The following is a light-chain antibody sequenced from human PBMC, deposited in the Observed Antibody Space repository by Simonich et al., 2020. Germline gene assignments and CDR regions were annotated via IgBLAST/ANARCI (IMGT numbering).Light chain of an antibody. CDR1: SSNIGSNY. V-gene: IGLV1-47*01. CDR2: RKN. J-gene: IGLJ2*01. CDR3: AAWDDSLSGVV. Sequence: QSVLTQPPSASGTPGQRVTISCSGSSSNIGSNYVYWYQQLPGTAPKLLIYRKNQRPSGVLDRFSGSKSGTSASLAISGLRSEDEADYYCAAWDDSLSGVVFGGGTKLTVL.